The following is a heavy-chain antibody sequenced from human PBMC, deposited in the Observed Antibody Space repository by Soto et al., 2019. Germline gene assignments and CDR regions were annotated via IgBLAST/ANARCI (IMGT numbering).Heavy chain of an antibody. CDR2: IKQDGSDK. Sequence: GGSLRLSCAASGFTFSSYLMSGVRQAPWKGLEWVANIKQDGSDKYYVDSVKGRFTISRDDAKNSLYLQMNSLTAEDTAVYYCASEYSSSRSYYYYGMDVWGQVTTV. J-gene: IGHJ6*02. CDR3: ASEYSSSRSYYYYGMDV. CDR1: GFTFSSYL. D-gene: IGHD6-13*01. V-gene: IGHV3-7*03.